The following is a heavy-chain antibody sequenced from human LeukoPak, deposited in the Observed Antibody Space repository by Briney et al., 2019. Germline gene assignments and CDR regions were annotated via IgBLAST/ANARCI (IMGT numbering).Heavy chain of an antibody. CDR1: GFTFSSYW. CDR3: AKSPRGYCSGGSCWGDYYYYYMDV. V-gene: IGHV3-7*03. J-gene: IGHJ6*03. CDR2: IKQDGSEK. D-gene: IGHD2-15*01. Sequence: PGGSLRLSCAASGFTFSSYWMSWVRQAPGKGLEWVANIKQDGSEKYYVDSVKGRFTISRDNAKNSLYLQMNSLRAEDTAVYYCAKSPRGYCSGGSCWGDYYYYYMDVWGKGTTVTASS.